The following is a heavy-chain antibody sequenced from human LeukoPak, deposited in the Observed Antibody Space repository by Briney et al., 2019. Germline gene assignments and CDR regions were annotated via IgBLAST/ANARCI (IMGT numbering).Heavy chain of an antibody. CDR2: INPNSGGT. V-gene: IGHV1-2*02. Sequence: ASVKVSCKASGYTFTGCYMHWVRQAPGQGLEWMGWINPNSGGTNYAQKFQGRVTMTRDTSISTAYMELSRLRSDDTAVYYCARDTYYDSSGYDYWGQGTLVTVSS. CDR3: ARDTYYDSSGYDY. D-gene: IGHD3-22*01. J-gene: IGHJ4*02. CDR1: GYTFTGCY.